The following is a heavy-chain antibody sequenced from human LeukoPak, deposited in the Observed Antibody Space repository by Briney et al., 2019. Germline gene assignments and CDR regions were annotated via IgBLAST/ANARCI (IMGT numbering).Heavy chain of an antibody. V-gene: IGHV1-46*01. J-gene: IGHJ4*02. CDR1: GYTFTGYY. D-gene: IGHD6-13*01. CDR2: INPDGGST. CDR3: ARAPRNSSTMLDY. Sequence: ASVKVCCKASGYTFTGYYMHWVRQAPGQGLEWMGLINPDGGSTAYAHRFQGRVTMTRDTSTSTVYMDFSSLRSEDTALYYCARAPRNSSTMLDYWGQGTLVTVSS.